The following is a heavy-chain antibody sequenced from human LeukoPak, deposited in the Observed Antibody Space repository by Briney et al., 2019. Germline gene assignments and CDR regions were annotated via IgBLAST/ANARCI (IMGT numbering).Heavy chain of an antibody. V-gene: IGHV4-34*01. Sequence: SETLSLTCAVYGGSFSGYYWSWIRQPPGKGLEWIGEINHSGSTNYNPSLKSRVTISVDTSKNQFSLKLSSVTAADTAVYYCARGIAARWGAHYYYYGMDVWGQGTTVTVSS. D-gene: IGHD6-6*01. CDR1: GGSFSGYY. CDR3: ARGIAARWGAHYYYYGMDV. CDR2: INHSGST. J-gene: IGHJ6*02.